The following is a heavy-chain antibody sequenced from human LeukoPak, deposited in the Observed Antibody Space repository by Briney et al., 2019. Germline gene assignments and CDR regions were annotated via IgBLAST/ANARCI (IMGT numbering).Heavy chain of an antibody. Sequence: PGGSLRLSCAASGFTFSSYAMSWVRQAPGKGLEWVSAISGSGGSTYYADSVKGRFTISRDNSKNSLYLQMNSLRTEDTALYYCTKETESQRSFDYWGQGTLVTVSS. J-gene: IGHJ4*02. V-gene: IGHV3-23*01. CDR3: TKETESQRSFDY. D-gene: IGHD5-24*01. CDR1: GFTFSSYA. CDR2: ISGSGGST.